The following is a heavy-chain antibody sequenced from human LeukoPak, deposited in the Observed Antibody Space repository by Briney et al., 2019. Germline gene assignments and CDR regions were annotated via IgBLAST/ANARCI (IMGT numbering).Heavy chain of an antibody. Sequence: GASVKVSCKASGYTFTGYGISWVRQAPGQGLEWMGWISAYNGNTNYAQKLQGRVTMTTDTSTSTAYMELRSLRSDDTAVYYCARSPPYCSSTSCYKLDAFDIWGQGTMVTVSS. CDR3: ARSPPYCSSTSCYKLDAFDI. CDR1: GYTFTGYG. CDR2: ISAYNGNT. D-gene: IGHD2-2*02. J-gene: IGHJ3*02. V-gene: IGHV1-18*01.